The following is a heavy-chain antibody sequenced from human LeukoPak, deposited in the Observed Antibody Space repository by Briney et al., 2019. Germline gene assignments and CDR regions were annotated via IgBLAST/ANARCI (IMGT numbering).Heavy chain of an antibody. CDR3: ARDHGAILLDWRLYFEY. Sequence: DSVKVSCKTSGFTXTSRGISWVRQAPGRGLEWMGWMSPYNGDTKYAENFEGRVSMTRDISTTTAYMELRTLRFEDTAVYYCARDHGAILLDWRLYFEYWGQGTVVTVSS. CDR1: GFTXTSRG. CDR2: MSPYNGDT. V-gene: IGHV1-18*01. D-gene: IGHD3-9*01. J-gene: IGHJ4*02.